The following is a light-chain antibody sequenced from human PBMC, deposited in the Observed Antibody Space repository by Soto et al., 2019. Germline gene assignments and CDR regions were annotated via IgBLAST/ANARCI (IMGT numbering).Light chain of an antibody. Sequence: EIVMTQSPGTLSVSPGERATLSCRAGQGVTTNFAWYQKKSGQYPRLLIYDVSIRATGVPARFSGTGSETDFTLTISGLQSEDSAVYFCQQYNNWPFSFGQGTRLEIK. CDR3: QQYNNWPFS. J-gene: IGKJ5*01. CDR1: QGVTTN. CDR2: DVS. V-gene: IGKV3-15*01.